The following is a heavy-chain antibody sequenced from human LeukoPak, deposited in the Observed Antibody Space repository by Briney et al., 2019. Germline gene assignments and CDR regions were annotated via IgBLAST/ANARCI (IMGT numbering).Heavy chain of an antibody. CDR2: INNDGENT. V-gene: IGHV3-74*03. Sequence: GGSLRLSCAASGFTFSVYWMYWVRQAPGKGLVWVSHINNDGENTTYADSVKGRFTISRDNAKNSLYLQMNSLRAEDTAVYYCARDGCTNGVCYSSYYYYGMDVWGQGTTVTVSS. D-gene: IGHD2-8*01. CDR3: ARDGCTNGVCYSSYYYYGMDV. CDR1: GFTFSVYW. J-gene: IGHJ6*02.